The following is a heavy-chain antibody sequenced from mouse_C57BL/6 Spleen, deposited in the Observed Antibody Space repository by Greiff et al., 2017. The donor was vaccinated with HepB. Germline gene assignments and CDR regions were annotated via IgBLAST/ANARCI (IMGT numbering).Heavy chain of an antibody. V-gene: IGHV1-15*01. D-gene: IGHD3-2*01. CDR2: IDPETGGT. CDR3: TRSRQDAMDY. Sequence: VQLQQSGAELVRPGASVTLSCKASGYTFTDYEMHWVKQTPVQGLEWIGAIDPETGGTAYNQKFKGKAILTADKSSSTAYMELRSLTSEDSAVYYCTRSRQDAMDYWGQGTSVTVSS. CDR1: GYTFTDYE. J-gene: IGHJ4*01.